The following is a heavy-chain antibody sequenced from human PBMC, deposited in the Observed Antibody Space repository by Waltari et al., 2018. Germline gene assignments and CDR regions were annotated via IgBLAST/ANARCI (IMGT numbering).Heavy chain of an antibody. CDR3: RHRRGCESTGGIFDY. Sequence: QITLEESGPTLVKPTQTLTLTCTFSGFSLRSSGEGVSWVRQPPGKALEWLAVIYWNGDERFSPSLKARRTITNDTPKNRAVVTMTRRDPVDKATYYWRHRRGCESTGGIFDYWGHGLLVTVSS. V-gene: IGHV2-5*01. D-gene: IGHD3-16*01. J-gene: IGHJ4*01. CDR2: IYWNGDE. CDR1: GFSLRSSGEG.